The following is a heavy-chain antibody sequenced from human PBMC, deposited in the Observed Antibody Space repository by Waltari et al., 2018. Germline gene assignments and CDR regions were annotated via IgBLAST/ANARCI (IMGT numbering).Heavy chain of an antibody. Sequence: GAEVKKPGASVKVSCKASGYTFTGYYMHWVRQAPGQGLEWMGGIIPIFGTANYAQKFQGRVTITADESTSTAYMELSSLRSEDTAVYYCAREEDGLDYWGQGTLVTVSS. J-gene: IGHJ4*02. V-gene: IGHV1-69*13. CDR1: GYTFTGYY. CDR2: IIPIFGTA. CDR3: AREEDGLDY.